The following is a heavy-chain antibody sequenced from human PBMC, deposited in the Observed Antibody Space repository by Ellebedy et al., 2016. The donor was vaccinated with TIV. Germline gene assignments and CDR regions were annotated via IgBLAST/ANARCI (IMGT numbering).Heavy chain of an antibody. J-gene: IGHJ4*02. V-gene: IGHV4-59*11. D-gene: IGHD3-9*01. CDR2: VYHSGDT. Sequence: MPGGSLRLSCTVSGGSISRHYWTWIRQPPGKGLEWIGYVYHSGDTNYNPSLKSRVTISVDASKNQFSLKLSSVTAADTAVYYCARGVNNYDMLTRHSTDIFFDYWGQGTLVTVSS. CDR1: GGSISRHY. CDR3: ARGVNNYDMLTRHSTDIFFDY.